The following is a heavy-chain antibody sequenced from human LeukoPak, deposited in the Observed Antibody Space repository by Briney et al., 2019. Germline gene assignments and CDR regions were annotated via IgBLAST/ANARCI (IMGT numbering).Heavy chain of an antibody. CDR3: ARQRRSSGWPNDY. D-gene: IGHD6-19*01. CDR1: GFSFTSYW. J-gene: IGHJ4*02. V-gene: IGHV5-51*01. CDR2: IYPDDSDT. Sequence: GESLKISCKGSGFSFTSYWIAWVRQMPGKGLEWMGIIYPDDSDTRYSPSFQGQVTITADKSISTAYLQWSSLKASDNAMYYCARQRRSSGWPNDYWGQGTLVTVSS.